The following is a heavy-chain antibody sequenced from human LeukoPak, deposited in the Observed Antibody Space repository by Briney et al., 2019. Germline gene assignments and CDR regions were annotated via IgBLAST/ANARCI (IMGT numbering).Heavy chain of an antibody. CDR3: ARMAYCSGGSCYFRYYFDY. D-gene: IGHD2-15*01. CDR1: GGSISTFY. Sequence: SETLSLTCTVSGGSISTFYWSWIRQPPGKGLEWIGSIYYSGSTYYNPSLKSRVTISVDTSKNQFFLKLSSVTAADTAVYYCARMAYCSGGSCYFRYYFDYWGQGTLVTVSS. V-gene: IGHV4-39*01. J-gene: IGHJ4*02. CDR2: IYYSGST.